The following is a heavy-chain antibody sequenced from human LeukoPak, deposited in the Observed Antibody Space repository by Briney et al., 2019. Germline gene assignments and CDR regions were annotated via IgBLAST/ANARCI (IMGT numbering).Heavy chain of an antibody. CDR3: ARDASIAVAVFDY. D-gene: IGHD6-19*01. V-gene: IGHV3-30*02. CDR2: IRYDGSNK. CDR1: GFTFSSYG. Sequence: PGGSLRLSCAASGFTFSSYGMHWVRQAPGKGLEWVAFIRYDGSNKYYADSVKGRFTISRDNSKNTLYLQMNSLRAEDTAVYYCARDASIAVAVFDYWGQGTLVTVSS. J-gene: IGHJ4*02.